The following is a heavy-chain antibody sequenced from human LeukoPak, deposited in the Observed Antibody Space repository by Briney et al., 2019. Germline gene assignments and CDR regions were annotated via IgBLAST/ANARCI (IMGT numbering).Heavy chain of an antibody. Sequence: QAGGSLRLSCAASDFTFSSHWMCWVRQAPGKGLVWVARLSGDGGTTRHADSVKGRFTISRDNAKNTLYLQMNSLGVEDTALYYCARGIASSRSVAIDLWGQGTLVAVSS. CDR3: ARGIASSRSVAIDL. J-gene: IGHJ4*02. D-gene: IGHD6-13*01. V-gene: IGHV3-74*01. CDR2: LSGDGGTT. CDR1: DFTFSSHW.